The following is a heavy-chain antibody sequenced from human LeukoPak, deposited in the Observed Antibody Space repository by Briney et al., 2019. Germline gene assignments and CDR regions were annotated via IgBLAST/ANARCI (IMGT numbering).Heavy chain of an antibody. D-gene: IGHD3-3*01. V-gene: IGHV3-30*02. CDR3: AKDATIFGVVPFDY. CDR1: GFTFSSYG. J-gene: IGHJ4*02. Sequence: GGSLRLSCAASGFTFSSYGMHWVRQAPGKGLEWVAFIRYDGSNKYYADSVKGRFTISRDNSKNTLYLQMNSLRAEDTAVYYCAKDATIFGVVPFDYWGQGTLVTVSS. CDR2: IRYDGSNK.